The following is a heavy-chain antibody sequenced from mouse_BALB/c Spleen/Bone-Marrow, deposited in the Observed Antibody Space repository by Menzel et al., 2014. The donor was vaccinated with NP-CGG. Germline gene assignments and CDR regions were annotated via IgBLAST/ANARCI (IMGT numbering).Heavy chain of an antibody. D-gene: IGHD1-1*01. J-gene: IGHJ3*01. V-gene: IGHV14-3*02. CDR3: ASYYYGSGLFAY. CDR1: GFNIKDTY. Sequence: EVQLVESGAELVKPGASVKLSCTASGFNIKDTYMHWVKQRPEQGLEWIGRIDPANGNTKYDPKFQGKATITADTSSNTAYLQLSSLTSEDTAVYYCASYYYGSGLFAYWDQGTLVTVSA. CDR2: IDPANGNT.